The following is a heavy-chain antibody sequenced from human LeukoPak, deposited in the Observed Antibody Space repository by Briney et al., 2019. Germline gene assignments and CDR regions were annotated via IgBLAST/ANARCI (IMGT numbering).Heavy chain of an antibody. Sequence: GGSLRLSCAASGFTFSGYTMNWVRQTPGKGLEWVSSISGSSSYIFYADSVKGRFTISRDNAKNSLYLQMNSLRAEDTAVYYCAKDARIAARPFDYWGQGTLVTVSS. V-gene: IGHV3-21*01. D-gene: IGHD6-6*01. J-gene: IGHJ4*02. CDR3: AKDARIAARPFDY. CDR2: ISGSSSYI. CDR1: GFTFSGYT.